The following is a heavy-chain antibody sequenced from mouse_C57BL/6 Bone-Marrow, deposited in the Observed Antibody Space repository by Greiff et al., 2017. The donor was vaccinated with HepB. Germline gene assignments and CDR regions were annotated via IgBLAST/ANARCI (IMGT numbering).Heavy chain of an antibody. J-gene: IGHJ1*03. CDR2: SRNKANDYTT. D-gene: IGHD2-12*01. CDR3: ARDANNTRYFDV. Sequence: EVQGVESGGGLVQSGRSLRLSCATSGFTFSDFYMEWVRQAPGKGLEWIAASRNKANDYTTEYSASVKGRFIVSRDTSQSILYLQMNALRAEDTAIYYCARDANNTRYFDVWGTGTTVTVSS. V-gene: IGHV7-1*01. CDR1: GFTFSDFY.